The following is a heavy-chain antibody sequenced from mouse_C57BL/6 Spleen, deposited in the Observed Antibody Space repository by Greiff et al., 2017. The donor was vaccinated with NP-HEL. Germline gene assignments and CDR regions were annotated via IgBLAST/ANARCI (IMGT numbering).Heavy chain of an antibody. J-gene: IGHJ2*01. Sequence: QVQLQQPGAELVRPGSSVKLSCKASGYTFTSYWMHWVKQRPIQGLEWIGNIDPSDSETHYNQKFKDKATLTVDKSSSTAYMQLSSLTSEDSAVYYCARYGYGSSYFDYWGQGTTRTVSS. CDR3: ARYGYGSSYFDY. V-gene: IGHV1-52*01. CDR2: IDPSDSET. D-gene: IGHD1-1*01. CDR1: GYTFTSYW.